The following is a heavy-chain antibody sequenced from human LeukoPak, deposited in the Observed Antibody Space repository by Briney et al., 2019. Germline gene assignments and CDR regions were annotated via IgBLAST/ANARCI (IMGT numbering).Heavy chain of an antibody. CDR2: ISWNSGSI. Sequence: GRSLRLSCAASGFTFDDYTMHWVRQAPGKGLEWVSGISWNSGSIGYADSVKGRFTISRDNSKNTLYLQMNSLRAEDTAVYYCARDRDLYYYGSGTFDYWGQGTLVTVSS. J-gene: IGHJ4*02. V-gene: IGHV3-9*01. D-gene: IGHD3-10*01. CDR1: GFTFDDYT. CDR3: ARDRDLYYYGSGTFDY.